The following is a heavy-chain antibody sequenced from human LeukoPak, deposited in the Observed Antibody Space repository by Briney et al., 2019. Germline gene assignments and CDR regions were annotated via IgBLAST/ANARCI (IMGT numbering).Heavy chain of an antibody. CDR1: GGSISSYY. J-gene: IGHJ4*02. Sequence: SETLSLTCTVSGGSISSYYWSWIRQPPGKGLEWIGYIYYSGSTNYNPSLKSRVTISVDTSKDQFSLKLSSVTAADTAVYYCAYYDSSGFLDYWGQGTLVTVSS. V-gene: IGHV4-59*01. D-gene: IGHD3-22*01. CDR3: AYYDSSGFLDY. CDR2: IYYSGST.